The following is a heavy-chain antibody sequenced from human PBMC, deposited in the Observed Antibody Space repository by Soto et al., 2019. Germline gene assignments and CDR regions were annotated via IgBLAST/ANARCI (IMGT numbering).Heavy chain of an antibody. CDR3: AITHRRSSALIHYYYGMDV. V-gene: IGHV4-39*01. CDR1: GGSISSSSYY. J-gene: IGHJ6*02. D-gene: IGHD6-6*01. CDR2: IYYSGST. Sequence: SETLSLTCNVSGGSISSSSYYWGWIRQPPGKGLEWIGSIYYSGSTYYNPSLKSRVTISVDTSKNQFSLKLSSVTAADTAVYYCAITHRRSSALIHYYYGMDVWGQGTTVTVSS.